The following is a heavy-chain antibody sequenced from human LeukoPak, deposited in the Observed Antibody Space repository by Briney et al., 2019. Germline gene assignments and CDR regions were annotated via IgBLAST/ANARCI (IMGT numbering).Heavy chain of an antibody. CDR1: GGTFSSYA. CDR2: IIPIFGTA. V-gene: IGHV1-69*05. J-gene: IGHJ5*02. CDR3: AGDPDYYDSSGYGGSNRFDP. Sequence: SVKVSCKASGGTFSSYAISWVRQAPGQGLEWMGGIIPIFGTANYAQKFQGRVTITTDESTSTAYMELSSLRSEDTAVYYCAGDPDYYDSSGYGGSNRFDPWGQGTLVTVSS. D-gene: IGHD3-22*01.